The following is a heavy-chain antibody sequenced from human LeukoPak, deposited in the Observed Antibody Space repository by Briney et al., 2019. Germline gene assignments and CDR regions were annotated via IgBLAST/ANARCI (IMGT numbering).Heavy chain of an antibody. J-gene: IGHJ4*02. Sequence: GGSLRLSCAPSGFTFSNYVMIWVRQAPGKGLEWVSGITASGDSTYYGDSVKGRFTMSRDNSKNTVYLQMNSLRVDDTAVYFCARRDIVVVVSASDYWGQGTLVTVSS. CDR1: GFTFSNYV. V-gene: IGHV3-23*01. CDR2: ITASGDST. CDR3: ARRDIVVVVSASDY. D-gene: IGHD2-15*01.